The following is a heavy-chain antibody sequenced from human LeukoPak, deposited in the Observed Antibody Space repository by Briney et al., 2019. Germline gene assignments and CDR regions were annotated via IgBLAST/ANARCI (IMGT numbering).Heavy chain of an antibody. CDR1: GFTFSSYS. J-gene: IGHJ3*02. D-gene: IGHD1-26*01. Sequence: GGSLRLSCAASGFTFSSYSMNWVRQAPGKGLEWVSSISSSSSYIYYADSVKGRFTISRDNAKNSLYLQMNRLRAEDTAVYYCARDLISGSYYDAFDIWGQGTMVTVSS. CDR2: ISSSSSYI. CDR3: ARDLISGSYYDAFDI. V-gene: IGHV3-21*01.